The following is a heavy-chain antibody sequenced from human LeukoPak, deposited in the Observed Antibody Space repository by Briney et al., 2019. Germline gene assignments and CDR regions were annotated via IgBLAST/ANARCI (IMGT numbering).Heavy chain of an antibody. CDR2: ISWNSGSI. CDR1: GFTFDDYA. J-gene: IGHJ4*02. Sequence: GGSLRLSCAASGFTFDDYAMHWVRQAPGKGLEWVSGISWNSGSIGYADSVKGRFTISRDNAKNTLFLQMNSLRVEDTAVYYCAGFRCSSGRCYSRWGQGTLVTVSS. CDR3: AGFRCSSGRCYSR. V-gene: IGHV3-9*01. D-gene: IGHD2-15*01.